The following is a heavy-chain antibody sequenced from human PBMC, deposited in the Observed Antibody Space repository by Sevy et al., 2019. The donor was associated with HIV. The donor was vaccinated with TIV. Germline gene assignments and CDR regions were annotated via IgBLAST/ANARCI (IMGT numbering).Heavy chain of an antibody. D-gene: IGHD7-27*01. CDR2: ISDTGTST. CDR1: GFTFSTYS. CDR3: AKFAGDFPHFDF. V-gene: IGHV3-23*01. J-gene: IGHJ4*02. Sequence: GGSLRLSCAASGFTFSTYSMTWVRQAPRKGLEWVSAISDTGTSTYYTDSVEGRFTISRDNSKSTLFLHMNSLRAEDTAPYYCAKFAGDFPHFDFWGLGTLVTVSS.